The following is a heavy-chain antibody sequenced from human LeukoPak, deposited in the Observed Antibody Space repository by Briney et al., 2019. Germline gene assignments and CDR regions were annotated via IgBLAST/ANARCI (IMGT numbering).Heavy chain of an antibody. CDR1: GFTFSSYW. D-gene: IGHD3-22*01. V-gene: IGHV3-74*01. Sequence: GGSLRLSCEASGFTFSSYWMHWVRQAPGKGLVWVSRINGDGSSTSYADSVKGRFTISRDNAKNTLYLQMNSLRAEDTAVYYCARLDDSSGYSFDYWGQGTLVTVPS. CDR2: INGDGSST. CDR3: ARLDDSSGYSFDY. J-gene: IGHJ4*02.